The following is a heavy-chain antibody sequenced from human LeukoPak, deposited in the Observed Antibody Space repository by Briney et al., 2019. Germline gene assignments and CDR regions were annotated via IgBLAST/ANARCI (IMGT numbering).Heavy chain of an antibody. D-gene: IGHD6-6*01. Sequence: GASVKVSCKASGGTFSSYAISWVRQAPGQGLEWMGGIIPIFGTANYAQKFQGRVTITTDESTSTAYMELSSLRSEDTAVYYCERIAARDYYYYYYMDVWGKGTTVTVSS. V-gene: IGHV1-69*05. CDR1: GGTFSSYA. CDR3: ERIAARDYYYYYYMDV. J-gene: IGHJ6*03. CDR2: IIPIFGTA.